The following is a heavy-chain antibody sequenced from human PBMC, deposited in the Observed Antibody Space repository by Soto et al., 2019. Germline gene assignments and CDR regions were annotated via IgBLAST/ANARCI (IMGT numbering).Heavy chain of an antibody. Sequence: GGSLRLSCSASGFTFGDYAMSWFRQAPGKGLEWVGFIRSKAYGGTTEYAASVKGRFTISRDDSKSIAYLQMNSLKTEDTAVYYCTRDSGLGYGYYYYGMDVWGQGTTVTVSS. CDR2: IRSKAYGGTT. D-gene: IGHD3-10*01. CDR1: GFTFGDYA. V-gene: IGHV3-49*03. J-gene: IGHJ6*02. CDR3: TRDSGLGYGYYYYGMDV.